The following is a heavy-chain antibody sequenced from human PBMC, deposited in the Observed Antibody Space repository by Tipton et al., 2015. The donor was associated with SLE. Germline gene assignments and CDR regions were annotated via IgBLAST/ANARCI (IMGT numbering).Heavy chain of an antibody. CDR1: GGSISSGSYY. V-gene: IGHV4-61*09. CDR3: ARVLQSYYYMDV. Sequence: TLSLTCTVSGGSISSGSYYWSWIRQPAGKGLERIGYIHTSGSTKYNPSLKSRVTISVDTSKKQFSLKLSSVTAADTAVYYCARVLQSYYYMDVWGKGTTVTVSS. CDR2: IHTSGST. J-gene: IGHJ6*03.